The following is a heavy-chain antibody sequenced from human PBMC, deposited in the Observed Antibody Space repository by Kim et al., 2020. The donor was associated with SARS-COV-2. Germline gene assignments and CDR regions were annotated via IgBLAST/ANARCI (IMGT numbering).Heavy chain of an antibody. Sequence: GGSLRLSCVASGFTFSRSWMSWVRQAPGKGLEWVANIKQDGSQKSYVDSVKGRFTISRDNAKNSLCLQMNSLRGDDTAVYYCARGGPGDDAFDIWGQGTMVTVSS. J-gene: IGHJ3*02. CDR2: IKQDGSQK. CDR3: ARGGPGDDAFDI. CDR1: GFTFSRSW. D-gene: IGHD3-10*01. V-gene: IGHV3-7*04.